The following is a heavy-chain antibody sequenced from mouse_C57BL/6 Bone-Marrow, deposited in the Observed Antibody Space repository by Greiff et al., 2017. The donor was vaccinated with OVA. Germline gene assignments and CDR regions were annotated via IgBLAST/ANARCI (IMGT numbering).Heavy chain of an antibody. Sequence: VQLQQPGAELVMPGASVKLSCKASGYTFTSYWMHWVKQRPGQGLEWIGEIDPSDSYTNYNQKFKGKSTLTADKSSSTAYMQLSSLTSEDSAVYYCAREGRLRPAWFAYWGQGTLVTVSA. CDR2: IDPSDSYT. CDR3: AREGRLRPAWFAY. J-gene: IGHJ3*01. D-gene: IGHD2-2*01. V-gene: IGHV1-69*01. CDR1: GYTFTSYW.